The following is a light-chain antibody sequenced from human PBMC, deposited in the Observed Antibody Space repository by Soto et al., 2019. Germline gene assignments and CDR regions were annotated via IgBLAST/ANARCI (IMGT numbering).Light chain of an antibody. CDR2: EDN. V-gene: IGLV6-57*04. J-gene: IGLJ2*01. CDR1: SGSIASNY. Sequence: NFMLTQPHSVSESPGKTVTISCTCSSGSIASNYVQWYQQRPGSAPTTVIYEDNQRPSGVPDRFSGSIDSSSNSASLTISGLKTEDEADYYCQSYDSSSRGVVFGGGTKLTVL. CDR3: QSYDSSSRGVV.